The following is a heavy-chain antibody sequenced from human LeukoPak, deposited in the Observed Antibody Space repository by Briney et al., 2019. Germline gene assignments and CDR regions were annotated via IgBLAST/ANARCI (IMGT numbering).Heavy chain of an antibody. Sequence: ASVKVSCKASGYTFTSYAMNWVRQAPGQGLEWMGWINTNTGNPTYAQGFTGRFVFSLDTSVSTAYLRISSLKAEDTAVYYCARSGRGAMVRGVIPYYFDYWGQGTLVTVSS. J-gene: IGHJ4*02. V-gene: IGHV7-4-1*02. CDR2: INTNTGNP. D-gene: IGHD3-10*01. CDR1: GYTFTSYA. CDR3: ARSGRGAMVRGVIPYYFDY.